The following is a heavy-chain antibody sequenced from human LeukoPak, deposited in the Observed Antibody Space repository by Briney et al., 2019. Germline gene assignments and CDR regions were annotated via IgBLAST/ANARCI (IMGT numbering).Heavy chain of an antibody. J-gene: IGHJ4*02. D-gene: IGHD6-13*01. CDR1: GFTFSSYG. Sequence: PGESLRLSCAASGFTFSSYGMHWVRQAPGKGLEWMALISYDGSNKYYADSVKGRSTISRDNSKNTLYLQMNSLRAEDTAVYYCAKDGSAAGTDLVLDYWGQGTLVTVSS. CDR3: AKDGSAAGTDLVLDY. CDR2: ISYDGSNK. V-gene: IGHV3-30*18.